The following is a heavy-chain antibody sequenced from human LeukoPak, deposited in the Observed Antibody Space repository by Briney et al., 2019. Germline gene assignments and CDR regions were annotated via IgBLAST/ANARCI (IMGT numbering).Heavy chain of an antibody. J-gene: IGHJ5*02. D-gene: IGHD1-26*01. CDR3: ARAENWDNWFDP. V-gene: IGHV4-31*03. CDR1: GGSISSGGYY. CDR2: IYYSGST. Sequence: SQTLSLTCTVSGGSISSGGYYWSWIRQHPGKGLEWIGYIYYSGSTYYNPSLKSRVTISVDTSKNQFSLKLGSVTAADTAVYYCARAENWDNWFDPWGQEPWSPSPQ.